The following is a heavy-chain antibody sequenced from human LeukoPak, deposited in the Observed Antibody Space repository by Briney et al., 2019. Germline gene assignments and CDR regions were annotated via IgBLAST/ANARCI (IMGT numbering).Heavy chain of an antibody. CDR1: GGTFSSYA. CDR3: ARGYDSSGSSFDY. D-gene: IGHD3-22*01. CDR2: IIPIFGTA. V-gene: IGHV1-69*05. Sequence: SVKVSCKAFGGTFSSYAISWVRQAPGQGLEWMGGIIPIFGTANYAQKFQGRVTITTDESTSTAYIELSSLRSEDTAVYYCARGYDSSGSSFDYWAQGTLVTVSS. J-gene: IGHJ4*02.